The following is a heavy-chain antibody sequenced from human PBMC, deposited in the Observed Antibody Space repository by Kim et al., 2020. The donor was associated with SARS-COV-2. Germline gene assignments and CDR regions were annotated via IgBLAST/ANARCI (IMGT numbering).Heavy chain of an antibody. V-gene: IGHV1-69*13. Sequence: SVKVSCKASGGTFSSYAISWVRQAPGQGLEWMGGIIPIFGTANYAQKFQGRVTITADESTSTAYMELSSLRSEDTAVYYCARDRTPHSSGWYRGDYWGQGTLVTVSS. CDR1: GGTFSSYA. CDR3: ARDRTPHSSGWYRGDY. J-gene: IGHJ4*02. D-gene: IGHD6-19*01. CDR2: IIPIFGTA.